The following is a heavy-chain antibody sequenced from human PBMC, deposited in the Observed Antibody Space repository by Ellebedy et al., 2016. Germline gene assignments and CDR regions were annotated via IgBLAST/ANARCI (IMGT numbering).Heavy chain of an antibody. J-gene: IGHJ5*02. Sequence: GESLKISCKGSGYSFTSYWISWVRQMPGKGLEWMGRIDPTDSYTNYSPSFQGHVTISADKSISTAYLQWSSLEASDTAMYYCARAPCGGDCYSDNWFDPWGQGTLVTVSS. CDR2: IDPTDSYT. CDR3: ARAPCGGDCYSDNWFDP. D-gene: IGHD2-21*02. V-gene: IGHV5-10-1*01. CDR1: GYSFTSYW.